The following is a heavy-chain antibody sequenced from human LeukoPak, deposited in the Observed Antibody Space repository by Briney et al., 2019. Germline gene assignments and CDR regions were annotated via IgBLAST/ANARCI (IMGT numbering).Heavy chain of an antibody. J-gene: IGHJ4*02. CDR2: INHSGST. Sequence: SETLSLTCAVFGGSFSGYYCSWIRQPPGKGLEWIGEINHSGSTNYNPSLKSRVTISVDTSKNQFSLKLSSVTAADTAVYYCARAGYCSGGSCYRGPSTWGQGTLVTVSS. CDR1: GGSFSGYY. CDR3: ARAGYCSGGSCYRGPST. D-gene: IGHD2-15*01. V-gene: IGHV4-34*01.